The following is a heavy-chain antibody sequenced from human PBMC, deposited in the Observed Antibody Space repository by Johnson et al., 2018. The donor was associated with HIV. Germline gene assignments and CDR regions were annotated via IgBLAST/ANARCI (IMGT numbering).Heavy chain of an antibody. Sequence: VQLVESGGGLVQPGRSLRLSCAASGFTFDDYAMHWVRQAPGKGLEWVSGISWNSGSIGYADSVKGRFTISRDNAKNSLYVQMNSLRAEDTALYYCARDRTSWGFDSFDLWGQGTMVTVSS. J-gene: IGHJ3*01. CDR3: ARDRTSWGFDSFDL. D-gene: IGHD3-16*01. V-gene: IGHV3-9*01. CDR1: GFTFDDYA. CDR2: ISWNSGSI.